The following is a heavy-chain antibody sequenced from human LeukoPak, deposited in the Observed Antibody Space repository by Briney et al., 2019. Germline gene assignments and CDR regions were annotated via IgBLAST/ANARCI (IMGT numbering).Heavy chain of an antibody. Sequence: GGSLRLSCAASGFTFSSYGMNWVRQAPGKGLEWVAVISYDGSNKYYADSVKGRFTISRDNSKNMLYLQMNSLSADDTAVYYCAKVAHYYGSGSYYEYYFDYWGQGALVTVSS. CDR2: ISYDGSNK. CDR3: AKVAHYYGSGSYYEYYFDY. V-gene: IGHV3-30*18. D-gene: IGHD3-10*01. CDR1: GFTFSSYG. J-gene: IGHJ4*02.